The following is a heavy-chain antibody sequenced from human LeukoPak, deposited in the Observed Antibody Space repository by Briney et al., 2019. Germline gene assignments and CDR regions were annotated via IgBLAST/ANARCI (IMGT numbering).Heavy chain of an antibody. CDR1: GYTSTLYT. D-gene: IGHD5-18*01. Sequence: ASVKVSCKASGYTSTLYTMHWVRQAPGQRLEWMGWINAGNGNTKYSQKFQGRVTITRDTSTSTAYMELSSLRSGDTAVYYCARALEYTYGPDAFDIWGQGTMVTVSS. CDR3: ARALEYTYGPDAFDI. V-gene: IGHV1-3*01. CDR2: INAGNGNT. J-gene: IGHJ3*02.